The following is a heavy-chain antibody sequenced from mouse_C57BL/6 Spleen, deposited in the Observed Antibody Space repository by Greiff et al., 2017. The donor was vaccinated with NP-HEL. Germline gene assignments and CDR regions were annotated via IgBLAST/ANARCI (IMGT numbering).Heavy chain of an antibody. CDR2: ISSGGSYT. CDR1: GFTFSSYG. V-gene: IGHV5-6*02. J-gene: IGHJ3*01. D-gene: IGHD2-3*01. Sequence: EVKLEESGGDLVKPGGSLKLSCAASGFTFSSYGMSWVRQTPDKRLEWVATISSGGSYTYYPDSVKGRFTISRDNAKNTLYLQMSSLKSEDTAMYYCARHDPDGSFAYWGQGTLVTVSA. CDR3: ARHDPDGSFAY.